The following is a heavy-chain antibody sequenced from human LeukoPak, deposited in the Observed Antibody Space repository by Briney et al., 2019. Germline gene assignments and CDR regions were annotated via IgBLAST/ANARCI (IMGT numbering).Heavy chain of an antibody. D-gene: IGHD5-18*01. V-gene: IGHV5-51*01. Sequence: GGALDISFQAPGCRFPSYWIGLVRQMPGKGLGWMGIIDPRDSETRYTPSLQGQVTISVDKSLTTADLQWNSLKASDTAMYYCARQTAMGRSGDYWGQGTLVTVSS. CDR2: IDPRDSET. J-gene: IGHJ4*02. CDR3: ARQTAMGRSGDY. CDR1: GCRFPSYW.